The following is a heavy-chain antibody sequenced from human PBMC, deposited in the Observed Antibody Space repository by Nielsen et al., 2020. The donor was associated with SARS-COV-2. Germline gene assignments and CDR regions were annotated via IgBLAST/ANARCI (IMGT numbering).Heavy chain of an antibody. J-gene: IGHJ6*02. Sequence: ASVKVSCKASGYTFTGSYVHWVRQAPGQGLEWMGWINPNSGGTNYAQKFQGRVTMTRDTSISTAYMELSRLRSDDTAVYYCARVELPPSYYYGMDVWGQGTTVTVSS. CDR2: INPNSGGT. CDR1: GYTFTGSY. CDR3: ARVELPPSYYYGMDV. D-gene: IGHD1-7*01. V-gene: IGHV1-2*02.